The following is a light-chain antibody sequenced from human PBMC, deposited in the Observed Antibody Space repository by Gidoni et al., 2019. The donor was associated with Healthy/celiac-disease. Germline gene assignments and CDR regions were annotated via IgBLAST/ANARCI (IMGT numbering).Light chain of an antibody. Sequence: SYGLTQPAPEAVGPGKTARITCGGNTIGSQSVHWYQQQPGQAPVLVVYDDSARPSGIPERFSGSNSGNTATLTISRVEAGDEADYYCQVWDSSSDHVVFGGGTKLTVL. CDR2: DDS. CDR1: TIGSQS. V-gene: IGLV3-21*03. CDR3: QVWDSSSDHVV. J-gene: IGLJ2*01.